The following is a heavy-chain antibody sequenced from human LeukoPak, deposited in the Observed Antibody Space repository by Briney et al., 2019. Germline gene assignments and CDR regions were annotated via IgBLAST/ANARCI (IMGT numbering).Heavy chain of an antibody. D-gene: IGHD3-22*01. Sequence: ASVTVSCKASGYTFTNYAINWVRQATGQGLEWMGWMNPNSGNTDYAQKFQGRVTITRNTSISTAYMELSSLRSEDTAVYYCARWEGTSYYDSSGFMVYWGQGTLVTVSS. CDR3: ARWEGTSYYDSSGFMVY. CDR2: MNPNSGNT. J-gene: IGHJ4*02. CDR1: GYTFTNYA. V-gene: IGHV1-8*03.